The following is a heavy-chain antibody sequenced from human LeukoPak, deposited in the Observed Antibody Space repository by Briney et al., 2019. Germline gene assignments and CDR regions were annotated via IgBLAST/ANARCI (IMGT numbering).Heavy chain of an antibody. D-gene: IGHD3-22*01. CDR3: ARAGYYYDSSGYYRTLAFDI. J-gene: IGHJ3*02. Sequence: SETLSLTCAVYGGSFSGYYWSWIRQPPGKGLEWIGEINHSGSTNYNPSLKSRVTISVDTSKNQFSLKLSSVTAADTAVYYCARAGYYYDSSGYYRTLAFDIWGQGTMVTVSS. CDR1: GGSFSGYY. CDR2: INHSGST. V-gene: IGHV4-34*01.